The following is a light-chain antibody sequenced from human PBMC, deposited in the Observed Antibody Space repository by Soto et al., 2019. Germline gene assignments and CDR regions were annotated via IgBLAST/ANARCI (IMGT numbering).Light chain of an antibody. CDR3: SSYAGSNNRV. CDR1: SSDVGVYKY. CDR2: EVS. Sequence: QSALTQPASVSGSPGQSITISCTGTSSDVGVYKYVSWYQHHPGKAPKLLIYEVSKRPSGVPDRFSGSKSGNTASLTVSGLQAEDEADYYCSSYAGSNNRVFGGGTKLTVL. J-gene: IGLJ3*02. V-gene: IGLV2-8*01.